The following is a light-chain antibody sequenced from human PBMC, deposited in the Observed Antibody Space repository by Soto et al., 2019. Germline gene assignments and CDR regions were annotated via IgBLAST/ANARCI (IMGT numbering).Light chain of an antibody. CDR3: KQYNKWPLIT. J-gene: IGKJ5*01. V-gene: IGKV3-15*01. CDR2: GAS. CDR1: QSVSSN. Sequence: EIVMTQSPATLSVSPGERATLSCRASQSVSSNFAWYQQKPGQAPRLLIHGASTRATGIPARFSGSGSGTEFTLTISSLQSEDFAVYYCKQYNKWPLITFGQGTRLEIK.